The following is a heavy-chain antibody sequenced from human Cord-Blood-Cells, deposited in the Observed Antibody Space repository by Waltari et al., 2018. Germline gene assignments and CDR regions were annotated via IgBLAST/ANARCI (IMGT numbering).Heavy chain of an antibody. J-gene: IGHJ4*02. CDR1: GDSVSSNSAA. Sequence: QVQLQQSGPGLVKPSQTLSLTCAISGDSVSSNSAAWNWIRQSPSRGLEWLGKTSSMSKWYNDFAVAVKSRITINPDTSKNQFSLQLNSVTPEDTAVYYCARDRYSSGWYVAYYFDYWGQGTLVTVSS. CDR3: ARDRYSSGWYVAYYFDY. D-gene: IGHD6-19*01. CDR2: TSSMSKWYN. V-gene: IGHV6-1*01.